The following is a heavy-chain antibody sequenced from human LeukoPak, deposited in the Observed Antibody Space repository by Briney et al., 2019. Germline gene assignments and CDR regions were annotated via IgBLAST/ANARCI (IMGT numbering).Heavy chain of an antibody. Sequence: PSETLSLTCTVSGGSISSYYWSWIRQPPGKGLEWIGYIYYSGSTNYNPSLKSRVTISVDTSKNQFSLKLSSVTAADTAVYYCARLGAGYSSSWYSVNYWGQGTLVTVSS. D-gene: IGHD6-13*01. CDR3: ARLGAGYSSSWYSVNY. CDR2: IYYSGST. J-gene: IGHJ4*02. V-gene: IGHV4-59*08. CDR1: GGSISSYY.